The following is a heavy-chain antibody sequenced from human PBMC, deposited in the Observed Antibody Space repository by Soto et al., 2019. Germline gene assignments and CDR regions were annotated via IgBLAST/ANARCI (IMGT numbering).Heavy chain of an antibody. CDR1: GGSISSGGYY. V-gene: IGHV4-31*03. D-gene: IGHD3-9*01. CDR3: ARDPGILTGYYYYGMDV. CDR2: IYYSGST. Sequence: SETLSLTCTVSGGSISSGGYYWSWIRQRPGKGLEWIGYIYYSGSTYYNPSLKSRVTISVDTSKNQFSLKLSSVTAADTAVYYCARDPGILTGYYYYGMDVWGQGTTVTVSS. J-gene: IGHJ6*02.